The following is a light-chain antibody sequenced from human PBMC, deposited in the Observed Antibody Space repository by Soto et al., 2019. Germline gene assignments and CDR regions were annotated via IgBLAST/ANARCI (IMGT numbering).Light chain of an antibody. V-gene: IGKV1-39*01. Sequence: DIQMTQSPSSLSASVGDRVIITCRASQTISNYVNWYQQKPGKAPQLLIYGTSSLHGGVPSRFSGSGSGTEFTLTISSLQPEDFATYSCQQYNNWPPVTFGQGTKLEIK. CDR3: QQYNNWPPVT. CDR1: QTISNY. J-gene: IGKJ2*01. CDR2: GTS.